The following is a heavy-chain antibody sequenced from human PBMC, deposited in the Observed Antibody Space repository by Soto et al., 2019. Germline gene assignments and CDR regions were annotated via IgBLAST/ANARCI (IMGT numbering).Heavy chain of an antibody. CDR2: IVVGSGNT. CDR3: AADSQSVFGGVSAVFDI. CDR1: GFTFTSSA. D-gene: IGHD3-16*01. J-gene: IGHJ3*02. Sequence: ASVKVSCKASGFTFTSSAMQWVRQARGQRLEWIGWIVVGSGNTNYAQKFQERVTITRDMSTSTAYMELSSLRSEDTAVYYCAADSQSVFGGVSAVFDIGGKGKMLPVS. V-gene: IGHV1-58*02.